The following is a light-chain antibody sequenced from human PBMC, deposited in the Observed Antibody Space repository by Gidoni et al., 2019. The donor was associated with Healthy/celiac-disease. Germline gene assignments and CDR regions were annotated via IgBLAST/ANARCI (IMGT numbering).Light chain of an antibody. CDR2: EVS. CDR3: SSYAGSNKLV. V-gene: IGLV2-8*01. Sequence: QSSPNQPPPAAGSPGPSVTISCTGTSSDVGGYNYVSWYQQHPGKAPKLMIYEVSKRPSGVPDRFSGSKSGNTASLTVSGLQAEDEADYYCSSYAGSNKLVFGGGTKLTVL. J-gene: IGLJ2*01. CDR1: SSDVGGYNY.